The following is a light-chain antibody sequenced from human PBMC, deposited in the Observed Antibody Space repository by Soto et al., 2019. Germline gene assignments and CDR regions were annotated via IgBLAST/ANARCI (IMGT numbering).Light chain of an antibody. CDR2: GAS. V-gene: IGKV3-15*01. Sequence: SLSPGALSFSPGESATLSCRASQSVSSYLAWYQQKPGQAPRLLIYGASTRATGIPARFSGSGSGTEFTLTISSLQSEDCAVYYCQQYDNWPRTFGQGTKVDIK. CDR1: QSVSSY. CDR3: QQYDNWPRT. J-gene: IGKJ1*01.